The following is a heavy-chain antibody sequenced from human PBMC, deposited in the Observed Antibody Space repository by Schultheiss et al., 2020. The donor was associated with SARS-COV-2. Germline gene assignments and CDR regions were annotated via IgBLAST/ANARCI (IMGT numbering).Heavy chain of an antibody. CDR3: ASGQNVGIAVAVWDY. V-gene: IGHV3-30-3*01. J-gene: IGHJ4*02. CDR2: ISYDGSNK. Sequence: GGSLRLSCAASGFTFSSYAMHWVRQAPGKGLEWVAVISYDGSNKYYADSVKGRFTISRDNSKNTLYLQMNSLRAEDTAVYYCASGQNVGIAVAVWDYWGQGTLVTVSS. D-gene: IGHD6-19*01. CDR1: GFTFSSYA.